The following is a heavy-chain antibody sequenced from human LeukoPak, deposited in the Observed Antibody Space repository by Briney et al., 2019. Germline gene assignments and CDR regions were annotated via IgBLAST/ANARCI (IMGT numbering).Heavy chain of an antibody. V-gene: IGHV4-39*01. J-gene: IGHJ5*02. Sequence: PSETLSLTCTVSGGSISSSSYSWGWIRQPPGKGLEWIGSIYYSGSTYYNPSLKSRVTISVDTSKNQFSLKLSSVTAADTAVYYCARQSRGSSWYTSPDKFDPWGQGTLVTVSS. CDR2: IYYSGST. CDR3: ARQSRGSSWYTSPDKFDP. CDR1: GGSISSSSYS. D-gene: IGHD6-13*01.